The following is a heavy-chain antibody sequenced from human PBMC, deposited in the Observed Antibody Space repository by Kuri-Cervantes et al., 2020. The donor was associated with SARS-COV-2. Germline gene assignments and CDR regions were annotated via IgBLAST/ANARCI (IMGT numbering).Heavy chain of an antibody. CDR1: GSTFSSYA. V-gene: IGHV3-23*01. CDR3: ARSIIAVAGFGGRDY. J-gene: IGHJ4*02. D-gene: IGHD6-19*01. CDR2: ISGSGGST. Sequence: GESLKISCAASGSTFSSYAMSWVRQAPGKGLEWVSAISGSGGSTYYADSVKGRFTISRDNSKDTLYLQMNSLRAEDTAVHYCARSIIAVAGFGGRDYWGQGTLVTVSS.